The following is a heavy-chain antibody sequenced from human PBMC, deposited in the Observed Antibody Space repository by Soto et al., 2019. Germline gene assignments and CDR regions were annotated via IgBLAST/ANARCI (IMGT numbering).Heavy chain of an antibody. V-gene: IGHV3-33*01. CDR2: IWYDGSNK. CDR1: GFTFSSYG. J-gene: IGHJ6*02. CDR3: ARDHYYGSGSYFLSNGHRAPYYGMDV. D-gene: IGHD3-10*01. Sequence: PGGSLRLSCAASGFTFSSYGMHWVRQAPGKGLEWVAVIWYDGSNKYYADSVKGRFTISRDNSKNTLYLQMNSLRAEDTAVYYCARDHYYGSGSYFLSNGHRAPYYGMDVWGQGTTVTVSS.